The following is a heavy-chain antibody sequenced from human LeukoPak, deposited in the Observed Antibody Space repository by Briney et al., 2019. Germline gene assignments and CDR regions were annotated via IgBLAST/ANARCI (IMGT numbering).Heavy chain of an antibody. D-gene: IGHD3-10*01. V-gene: IGHV3-74*01. CDR2: INTDGSST. CDR1: GFTLSRYW. J-gene: IGHJ4*02. Sequence: GVSLTLSCIASGFTLSRYWMHWVRQAPGKGLVWVSHINTDGSSTSYADPVKGRFTISRDNAKNTLYLQMNSLRAEDTAVYYCARFGWVPPTHFDYWGQGTLVTVSS. CDR3: ARFGWVPPTHFDY.